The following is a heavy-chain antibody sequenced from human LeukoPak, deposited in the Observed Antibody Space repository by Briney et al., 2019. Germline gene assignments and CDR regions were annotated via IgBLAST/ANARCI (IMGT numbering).Heavy chain of an antibody. CDR1: GFTFSSYA. CDR2: ISGSGGST. J-gene: IGHJ4*02. CDR3: ASSPTVTTDRYFDY. V-gene: IGHV3-23*01. Sequence: GGSLRLSCAASGFTFSSYAMSWVRQAPGKGLVWVSAISGSGGSTYYADSVKGRFTISRDNSKNTLYLQMNSLRAEDTAVYYCASSPTVTTDRYFDYWGQGTLVTVSS. D-gene: IGHD4-17*01.